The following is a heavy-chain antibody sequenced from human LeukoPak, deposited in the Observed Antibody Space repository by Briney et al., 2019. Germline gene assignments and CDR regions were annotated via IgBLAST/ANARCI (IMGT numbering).Heavy chain of an antibody. D-gene: IGHD3-10*01. CDR3: ASLTYYYGPPFDY. CDR1: GFTFSNYA. Sequence: GGSLRLSCAASGFTFSNYALSWVRQAPGKGLEWVSDISGSGGSTYYADSVKGRFTISRDNAKNSLYLQMNSLRAEDTALYYCASLTYYYGPPFDYWGQGTLVTVSS. J-gene: IGHJ4*02. V-gene: IGHV3-23*01. CDR2: ISGSGGST.